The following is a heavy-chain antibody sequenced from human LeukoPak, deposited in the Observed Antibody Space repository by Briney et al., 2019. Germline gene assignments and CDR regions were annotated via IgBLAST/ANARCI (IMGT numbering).Heavy chain of an antibody. CDR3: ARDAHCSGGSCYIEYFQH. CDR2: ISGSGGST. CDR1: GFTFSSYA. V-gene: IGHV3-23*01. Sequence: GGSLRLSCAASGFTFSSYAMSWVRQAPGKGLEWVSAISGSGGSTYYADSVKGRFTISRDNAKNSLYLQMNSLRAEDTAVYYCARDAHCSGGSCYIEYFQHWGQGTLVTVSS. J-gene: IGHJ1*01. D-gene: IGHD2-15*01.